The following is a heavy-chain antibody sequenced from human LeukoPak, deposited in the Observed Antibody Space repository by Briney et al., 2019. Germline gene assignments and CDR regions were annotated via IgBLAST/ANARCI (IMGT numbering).Heavy chain of an antibody. CDR3: AKNTSGSYFDH. Sequence: PGGSLRLSCAASGFSFSTYDMTWDRQAPGKGLEWVSAISGSVSSTNYADSVKGRFTISRDNSKNTLYLQMNSLRAEDTAVYYCAKNTSGSYFDHWGQGTLVTVSS. V-gene: IGHV3-23*01. J-gene: IGHJ4*02. CDR1: GFSFSTYD. D-gene: IGHD1-26*01. CDR2: ISGSVSST.